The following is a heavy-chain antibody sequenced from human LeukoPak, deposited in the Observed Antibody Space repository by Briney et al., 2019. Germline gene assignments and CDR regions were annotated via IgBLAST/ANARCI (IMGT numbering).Heavy chain of an antibody. Sequence: GASVKVSCKASGYTFTGYYIRWVRQAPGQGLEWMGWINPDSGGTIYVQKFQGRVTMTRDSPISTVYMELSRLSSDDTAVYYCARGPNWGLDYWGQGTLVTVSS. CDR3: ARGPNWGLDY. J-gene: IGHJ4*02. CDR2: INPDSGGT. D-gene: IGHD7-27*01. CDR1: GYTFTGYY. V-gene: IGHV1-2*02.